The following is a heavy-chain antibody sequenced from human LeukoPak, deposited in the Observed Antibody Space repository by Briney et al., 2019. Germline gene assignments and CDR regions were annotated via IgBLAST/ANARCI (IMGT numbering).Heavy chain of an antibody. Sequence: SETLSHTCTVSGASISSYYWSWIRQPPGKGLEWIGYIYYSGSTNYNPSLKSRVTISVDTSKNQFSLKLSSVTAADTALYYCASSLDSSGWYFGVYWGQGTLVTVSS. V-gene: IGHV4-59*01. CDR1: GASISSYY. CDR3: ASSLDSSGWYFGVY. D-gene: IGHD6-19*01. CDR2: IYYSGST. J-gene: IGHJ4*02.